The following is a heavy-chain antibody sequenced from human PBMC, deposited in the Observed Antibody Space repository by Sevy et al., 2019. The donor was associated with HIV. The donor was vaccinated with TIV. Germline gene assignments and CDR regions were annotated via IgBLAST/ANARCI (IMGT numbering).Heavy chain of an antibody. D-gene: IGHD3-3*01. Sequence: ASVKVSCKASESTFTAYYIHWLRQAPGQGLEWMGWINPNSDDTNYALKFQGRVSMAADTSISTAYMDLGRLRFDDTAVYYWGGDRVIFGGGGGLDVWGQGTTVTVSS. CDR1: ESTFTAYY. CDR3: GGDRVIFGGGGGLDV. V-gene: IGHV1-2*02. CDR2: INPNSDDT. J-gene: IGHJ6*02.